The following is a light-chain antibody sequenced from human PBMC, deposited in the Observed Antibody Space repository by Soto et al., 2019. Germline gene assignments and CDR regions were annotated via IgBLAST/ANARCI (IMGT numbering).Light chain of an antibody. Sequence: AIRMTQSPSSFSASTGDRVTITCRASQGISSYLAWYQQKPGKAPKLLIYAASTLQSGVPSRFSGSGSGTDFTLTISCLQSEDFATYYCQQYYSYWWTFGQGTKVDIK. CDR2: AAS. J-gene: IGKJ1*01. CDR3: QQYYSYWWT. CDR1: QGISSY. V-gene: IGKV1-8*01.